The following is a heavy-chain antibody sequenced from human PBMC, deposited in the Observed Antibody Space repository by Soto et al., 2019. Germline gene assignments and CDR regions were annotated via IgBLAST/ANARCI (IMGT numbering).Heavy chain of an antibody. D-gene: IGHD3-3*01. J-gene: IGHJ5*02. CDR1: GGSANGDY. V-gene: IGHV4-34*01. CDR3: ATRITVFGLLIPPFDP. CDR2: INQTGRT. Sequence: SETPSLTWALPGGSANGDYWSWIRQHHGKGLEWIGEINQTGRTHYNPSLKSRVTMSVDTSKNQFSLRLSSVTAADTAIYYCATRITVFGLLIPPFDPWGQGTQVTVSS.